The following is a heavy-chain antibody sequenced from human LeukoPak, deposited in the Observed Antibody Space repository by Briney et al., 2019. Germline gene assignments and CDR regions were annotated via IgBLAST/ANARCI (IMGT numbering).Heavy chain of an antibody. CDR2: MRSKGFGGTV. CDR1: GFTFGDYA. D-gene: IGHD3-10*01. J-gene: IGHJ5*02. Sequence: PGGSLRLSCSASGFTFGDYAMSWVRQAPGKGREWGGFMRSKGFGGTVEYAASVKGRFSISRDDSKGSAYLQMNSLQTEDTAVYYCSRGGSWTGWFDPWGQGTLVTVSS. V-gene: IGHV3-49*04. CDR3: SRGGSWTGWFDP.